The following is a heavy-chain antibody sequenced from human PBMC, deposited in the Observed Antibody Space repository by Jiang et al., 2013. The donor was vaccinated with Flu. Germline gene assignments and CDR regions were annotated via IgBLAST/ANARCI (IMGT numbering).Heavy chain of an antibody. D-gene: IGHD3-16*02. CDR2: TYYRSKWYN. J-gene: IGHJ2*01. Sequence: SQTLSLTCAISGDSVSSNSAAWNWIRQSPSRGLEWLGRTYYRSKWYNDYAVSVKSRITINPDTSKNQFSLQLNSVTPEDTAVYYCARALHLGELSAYWYFDLWGCGTLVTVSS. CDR1: GDSVSSNSAA. CDR3: ARALHLGELSAYWYFDL. V-gene: IGHV6-1*01.